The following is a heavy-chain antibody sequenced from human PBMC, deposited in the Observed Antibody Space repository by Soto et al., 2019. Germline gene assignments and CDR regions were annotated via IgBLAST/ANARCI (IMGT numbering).Heavy chain of an antibody. V-gene: IGHV4-31*01. CDR2: IYASGST. CDR3: ARDGGNYYYFAMDV. Sequence: VQLQESGPGLVEPSQTLSLICSVSVASITSGGFHWNWVRQRPGKGLEWIGYIYASGSTYSKPSLDSPFSLSFDTSKNQVSRRLISLPAADTAVYYCARDGGNYYYFAMDVWGQGTTVIVSS. CDR1: VASITSGGFH. J-gene: IGHJ6*02. D-gene: IGHD3-10*01.